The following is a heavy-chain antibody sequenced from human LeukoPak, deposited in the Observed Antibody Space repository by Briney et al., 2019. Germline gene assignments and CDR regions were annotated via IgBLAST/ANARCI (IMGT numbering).Heavy chain of an antibody. CDR2: LYSGGTS. D-gene: IGHD3-3*01. V-gene: IGHV3-66*01. Sequence: GGSLRLSCTASGFTVSSNYMSWVRQAPGKGLEWVSVLYSGGTSYYAHSVQDRFIVSRDSSKNTLYLQMNSLSVEDTAVYYCAKDLEWLLYRFDYWGQGTLVTVSS. J-gene: IGHJ4*02. CDR3: AKDLEWLLYRFDY. CDR1: GFTVSSNY.